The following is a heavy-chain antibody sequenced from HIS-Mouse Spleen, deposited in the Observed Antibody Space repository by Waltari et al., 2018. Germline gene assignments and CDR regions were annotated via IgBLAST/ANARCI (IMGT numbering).Heavy chain of an antibody. CDR3: AKAVVAVAGISDY. D-gene: IGHD6-19*01. CDR2: IRGSGGST. J-gene: IGHJ4*02. V-gene: IGHV3-23*01. Sequence: EVQLLEAGGGLVQPGGSLRAACAASGLHLPSSASSLVRAAPGKGLEWISVIRGSGGSTYYADSVKGRFTISRDNSKNKLYLQMNSLRAEDTAVYYCAKAVVAVAGISDYWGQGTLVTVSS. CDR1: GLHLPSSA.